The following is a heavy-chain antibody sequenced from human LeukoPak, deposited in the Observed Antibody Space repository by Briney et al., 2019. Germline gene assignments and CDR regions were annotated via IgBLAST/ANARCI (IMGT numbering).Heavy chain of an antibody. V-gene: IGHV4-34*01. CDR2: INHSGST. J-gene: IGHJ4*02. CDR3: ARISPYCGGDCYSTHYYFDY. Sequence: SETLSLTCAVYGGSFSGYYWSWIRQPPGKGLEWIGEINHSGSTNYNPSLKSRVTISVDTSKNQFSLKLSSVTAADTAVYYCARISPYCGGDCYSTHYYFDYWGQGTLVTVS. CDR1: GGSFSGYY. D-gene: IGHD2-21*02.